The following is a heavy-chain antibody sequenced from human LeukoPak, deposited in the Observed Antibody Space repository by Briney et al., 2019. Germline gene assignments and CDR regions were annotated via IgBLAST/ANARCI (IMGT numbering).Heavy chain of an antibody. D-gene: IGHD3-22*01. J-gene: IGHJ5*02. CDR2: IIPIFGTA. V-gene: IGHV1-69*13. CDR3: ARVRDSSGYRMNWFDP. Sequence: SVKVSCKASGATFSSYAISWVRQAPGQGLEWMGGIIPIFGTANYAQKFQGRVTITADESTSTAYMELSSLRSEDTAVYYCARVRDSSGYRMNWFDPWGQGTLVTVSS. CDR1: GATFSSYA.